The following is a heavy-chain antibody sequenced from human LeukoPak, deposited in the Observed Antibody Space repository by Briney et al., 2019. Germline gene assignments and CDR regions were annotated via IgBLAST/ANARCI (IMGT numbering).Heavy chain of an antibody. V-gene: IGHV3-53*01. CDR3: ARGWVVATGGFDM. Sequence: GGSLRLSCAASGFTVSLHYMTWVRQAPGKGLEWVSVIYSGGPTYYADSVKGRFTISRDNSKNTVYLQMNSLRGEDTAVYFCARGWVVATGGFDMWGQGTMVTVSS. CDR1: GFTVSLHY. D-gene: IGHD2-8*02. J-gene: IGHJ3*02. CDR2: IYSGGPT.